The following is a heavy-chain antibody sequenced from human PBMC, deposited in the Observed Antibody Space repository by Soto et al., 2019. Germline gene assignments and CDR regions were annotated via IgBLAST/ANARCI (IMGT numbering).Heavy chain of an antibody. V-gene: IGHV4-59*01. J-gene: IGHJ4*02. CDR3: ARGFAGRNDYFVY. CDR1: GDSISSYY. CDR2: IYYTGST. D-gene: IGHD6-13*01. Sequence: SETLSLTCTVSGDSISSYYWSWNRQPPGKGLEWIGYIYYTGSTDYHPSLKSRVTISVDTSKNQFSLKLNSVTAADTAVYYCARGFAGRNDYFVYWGRGTLVTVSS.